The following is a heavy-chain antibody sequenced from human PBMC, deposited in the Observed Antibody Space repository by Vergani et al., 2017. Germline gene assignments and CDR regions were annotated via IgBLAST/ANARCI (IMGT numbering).Heavy chain of an antibody. V-gene: IGHV4-34*01. D-gene: IGHD3-22*01. CDR3: ARISSGS. J-gene: IGHJ5*02. CDR2: INHSGST. Sequence: QVKLQESGPGLVKPSETLSLTCTVSGASVNSYYWSWIRQPPGKGLEWIGEINHSGSTNYNPSLKSRVTISVDTSKNQFSLKLSSVTAADTAVYYCARISSGSWGQGTLVTVSS. CDR1: GASVNSYY.